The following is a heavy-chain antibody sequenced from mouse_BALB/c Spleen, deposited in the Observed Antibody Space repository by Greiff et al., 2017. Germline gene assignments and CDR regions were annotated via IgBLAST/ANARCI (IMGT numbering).Heavy chain of an antibody. CDR1: GFSLTSYG. J-gene: IGHJ2*01. CDR3: ARGDYDGVIRHFDY. CDR2: IWAGGST. V-gene: IGHV2-9*02. D-gene: IGHD2-4*01. Sequence: VQLQQSGPGLVAPSQSLSITCTVSGFSLTSYGVHWVRQPPGKGLEWLGVIWAGGSTNYNSALMSRLSISKDNSKSQVFLKMNSLQTDDTAMYYCARGDYDGVIRHFDYWGQGTTVTVSS.